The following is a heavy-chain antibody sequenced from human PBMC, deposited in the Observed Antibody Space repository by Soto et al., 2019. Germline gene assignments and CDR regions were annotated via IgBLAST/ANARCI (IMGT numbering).Heavy chain of an antibody. D-gene: IGHD3-10*01. Sequence: QVQLVQSGAEVKKPGSSVKVSCKTSGVSFNNNGIGWVRQAPGHGLEWMGGVSPPFRTSNYARKFQGRISITADALTGTVNMELSSLTSEDTAQYYCASVLYYGSGSYSPYGMDVWGQGTTVTVSS. CDR1: GVSFNNNG. CDR3: ASVLYYGSGSYSPYGMDV. V-gene: IGHV1-69*01. CDR2: VSPPFRTS. J-gene: IGHJ6*02.